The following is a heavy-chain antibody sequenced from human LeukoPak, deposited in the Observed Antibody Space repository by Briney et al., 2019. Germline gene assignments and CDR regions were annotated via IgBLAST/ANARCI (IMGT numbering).Heavy chain of an antibody. J-gene: IGHJ4*02. D-gene: IGHD5-12*01. CDR2: IYYSGST. CDR1: GGSISSSSYY. CDR3: ARDGVATTDY. V-gene: IGHV4-39*07. Sequence: SETLSLTCTVSGGSISSSSYYWGWIRQPPGKGLEWIGSIYYSGSTYYNPSLKSRVTISVDTSKNQFSLKLSSVTAADTAVYYCARDGVATTDYWGQGTLVTVSS.